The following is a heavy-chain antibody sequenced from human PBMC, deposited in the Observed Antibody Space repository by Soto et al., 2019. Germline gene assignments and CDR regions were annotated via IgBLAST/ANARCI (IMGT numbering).Heavy chain of an antibody. J-gene: IGHJ6*02. CDR1: GFTFSSYG. CDR2: IWYDGSNK. D-gene: IGHD3-22*01. V-gene: IGHV3-33*01. CDR3: ARTPCDSSGYYYYYYGRDV. Sequence: QVQLVESGGGVVQPGRSLRLSCAASGFTFSSYGMHWVRQAPGKGLEWVAVIWYDGSNKYYADSVKGRFTISRDNSKNSLYLQMNSLRAEDTAVYYCARTPCDSSGYYYYYYGRDVWGQGTTVTVSS.